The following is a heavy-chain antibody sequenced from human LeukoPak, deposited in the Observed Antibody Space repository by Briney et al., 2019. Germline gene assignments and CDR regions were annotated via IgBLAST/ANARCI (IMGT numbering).Heavy chain of an antibody. V-gene: IGHV1-69*13. Sequence: ASVKVSCKASGGTFSRYAISWVRQAPGQGLEWMGGIIPIFGTANYAQKFQGRVTITADESTSTAYMELSSLRSEDTAVYYCARGITADYYDSSPPGYWGQGTLVTVSS. D-gene: IGHD3-22*01. J-gene: IGHJ4*02. CDR1: GGTFSRYA. CDR3: ARGITADYYDSSPPGY. CDR2: IIPIFGTA.